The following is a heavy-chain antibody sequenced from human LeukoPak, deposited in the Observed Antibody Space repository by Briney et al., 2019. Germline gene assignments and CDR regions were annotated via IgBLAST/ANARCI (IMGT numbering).Heavy chain of an antibody. Sequence: SVKVSCKASGGTFSSYAISWVRQAPGQGLEWMGRIIPILGIANYAQKFQGRVTITADKSTSTAYMEPSSLRSEDTAVYYCARSVYCSSTSCYMVSPVAYWGQGTLVTVSS. CDR1: GGTFSSYA. V-gene: IGHV1-69*04. D-gene: IGHD2-2*02. CDR3: ARSVYCSSTSCYMVSPVAY. J-gene: IGHJ4*02. CDR2: IIPILGIA.